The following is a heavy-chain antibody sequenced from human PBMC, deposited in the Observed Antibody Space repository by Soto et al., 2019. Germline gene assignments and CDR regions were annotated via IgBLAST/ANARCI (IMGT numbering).Heavy chain of an antibody. D-gene: IGHD2-21*01. J-gene: IGHJ6*02. CDR1: GYTFISHS. Sequence: QIQLVQSGGEVKKPEASVKVSCRSSGYTFISHSITWVRQAPGQGLEWMGRISAYNGNTNYAQKLQGRVTMTTDTSTNTAYMELRSLRSDDTAVYYCARGAFCGGAPGCRDMDVWGQGTTVTVSS. CDR2: ISAYNGNT. V-gene: IGHV1-18*01. CDR3: ARGAFCGGAPGCRDMDV.